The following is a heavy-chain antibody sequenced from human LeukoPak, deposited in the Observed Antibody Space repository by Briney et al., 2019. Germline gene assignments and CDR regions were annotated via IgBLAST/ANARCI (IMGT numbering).Heavy chain of an antibody. J-gene: IGHJ4*02. CDR3: ARDRCSSTSCYEEFDY. V-gene: IGHV1-2*06. D-gene: IGHD2-2*01. Sequence: ASVKVSCKASGYTFTSYDISWVRQATGQGLEWMGRINPNSGGTNYAQKFQGRVTMTRDTSISTAYMELSRLRSDDTAVYYCARDRCSSTSCYEEFDYWGQGTLVTVSS. CDR1: GYTFTSYD. CDR2: INPNSGGT.